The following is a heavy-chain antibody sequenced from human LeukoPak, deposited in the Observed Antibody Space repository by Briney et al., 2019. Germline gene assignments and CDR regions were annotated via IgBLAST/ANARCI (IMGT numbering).Heavy chain of an antibody. J-gene: IGHJ4*02. D-gene: IGHD3-22*01. V-gene: IGHV1-18*01. CDR2: ISAYNGNT. CDR1: GYTFTSYG. CDR3: ARVYYDSSGYYPLDY. Sequence: ASVKVSCKASGYTFTSYGISWVRQAPGQGLEWMGWISAYNGNTNYAQKLQGRVTMTTDTSTSTAYMELRSLRSDDAAVYYCARVYYDSSGYYPLDYWGQGTLVTVSS.